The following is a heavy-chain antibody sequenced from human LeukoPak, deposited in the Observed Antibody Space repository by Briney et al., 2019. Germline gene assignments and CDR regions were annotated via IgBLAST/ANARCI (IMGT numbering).Heavy chain of an antibody. J-gene: IGHJ6*02. CDR2: IWYDGSNK. CDR3: ARDGHSNYEYYYYYGMDV. CDR1: GFTFSSYG. Sequence: PGGSLRLSCAASGFTFSSYGMHWVRQAPGKGLEWVAVIWYDGSNKYYADSVKGRFTISRDNSKNTLYLQMNSLRAEDTAVYYCARDGHSNYEYYYYYGMDVWGQGTTVTVSS. D-gene: IGHD4-4*01. V-gene: IGHV3-33*01.